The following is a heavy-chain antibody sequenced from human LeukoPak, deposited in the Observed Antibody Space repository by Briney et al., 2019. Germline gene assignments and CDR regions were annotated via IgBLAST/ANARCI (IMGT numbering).Heavy chain of an antibody. D-gene: IGHD3-9*01. CDR2: IKQDGSEK. CDR3: AGGTGFIIKD. V-gene: IGHV3-7*03. CDR1: GFTFSLYW. Sequence: TGGSLRLSCAASGFTFSLYWMNWDRRAPGKGLEWVANIKQDGSEKNYVDSVKGQFTISRDNAKNSLYLQMNNLRVEDTAMYYCAGGTGFIIKDWGQGTLVTVSS. J-gene: IGHJ4*02.